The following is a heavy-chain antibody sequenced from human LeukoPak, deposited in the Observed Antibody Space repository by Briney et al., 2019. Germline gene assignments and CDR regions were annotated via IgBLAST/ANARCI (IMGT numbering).Heavy chain of an antibody. D-gene: IGHD5-18*01. Sequence: PSETLSLTCTVSGGSISSYYWSWIRQPPGKGLEWIGYIYYSGSTNYNPSLKSRVTISVDTSKNQFSLKLSSVTAADTAVYYCAREWNTAMVGKFDYWGQGTLVTVSS. CDR1: GGSISSYY. J-gene: IGHJ4*02. V-gene: IGHV4-59*01. CDR3: AREWNTAMVGKFDY. CDR2: IYYSGST.